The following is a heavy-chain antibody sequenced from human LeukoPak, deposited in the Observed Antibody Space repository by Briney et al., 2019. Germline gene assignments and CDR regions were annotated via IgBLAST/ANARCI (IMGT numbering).Heavy chain of an antibody. CDR2: IYYSGST. CDR1: GGSISSSSYY. CDR3: ARDFRGGQARPTVGFAFDI. V-gene: IGHV4-39*07. J-gene: IGHJ3*02. D-gene: IGHD4-23*01. Sequence: SETLSLTCTVSGGSISSSSYYWGWIRQPPGKGLEWIGSIYYSGSTYYNPSLKSRVTISVDTSKNQFSLKLSSVTAADTAVYYCARDFRGGQARPTVGFAFDIWGQGTMVTVSS.